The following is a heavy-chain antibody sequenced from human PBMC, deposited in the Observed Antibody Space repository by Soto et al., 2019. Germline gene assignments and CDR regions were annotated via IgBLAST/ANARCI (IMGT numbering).Heavy chain of an antibody. V-gene: IGHV1-3*01. CDR3: ARDPFTMVRGATNWFDP. J-gene: IGHJ5*02. D-gene: IGHD3-10*01. Sequence: QVKLVQSGAEVKKPGASVKVSCKASGYTFTSYAMHWVRQAPGQRLEWMGWINAGNGNTKYSQKFQGRVTITRDTSASTAYMELSSLRSEDTAVYYCARDPFTMVRGATNWFDPWGQGTLVTVSS. CDR2: INAGNGNT. CDR1: GYTFTSYA.